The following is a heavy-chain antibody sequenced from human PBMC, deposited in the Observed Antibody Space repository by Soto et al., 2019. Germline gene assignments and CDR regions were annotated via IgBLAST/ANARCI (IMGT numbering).Heavy chain of an antibody. D-gene: IGHD1-1*01. V-gene: IGHV3-33*01. Sequence: GGSLRLSCAASGFTFSSYGMHWVRQAPGKGLEWVAVIWYDGSNKYYADSVKGRFTISRDNSKNTLYLQMNSLRAEDTAVYYCARDLAGHNNPYYFDYWGQGTLVTVSS. J-gene: IGHJ4*02. CDR2: IWYDGSNK. CDR1: GFTFSSYG. CDR3: ARDLAGHNNPYYFDY.